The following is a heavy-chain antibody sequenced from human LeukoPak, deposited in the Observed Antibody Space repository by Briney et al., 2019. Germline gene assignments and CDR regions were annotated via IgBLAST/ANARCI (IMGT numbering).Heavy chain of an antibody. CDR1: GYTFTGYY. Sequence: ASVKVSCKASGYTFTGYYMHWARQAPGQGLEWMGWINPNSGGTNYAQKFQGRVTMTRDTSISTAYMELSRLRSDDTAVYYCARPGYYYDSSGPSDWFDPWGQGALVTVSS. CDR2: INPNSGGT. V-gene: IGHV1-2*02. J-gene: IGHJ5*02. D-gene: IGHD3-22*01. CDR3: ARPGYYYDSSGPSDWFDP.